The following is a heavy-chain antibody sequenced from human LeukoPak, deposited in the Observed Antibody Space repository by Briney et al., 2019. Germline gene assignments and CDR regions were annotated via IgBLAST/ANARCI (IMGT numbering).Heavy chain of an antibody. D-gene: IGHD3-3*01. V-gene: IGHV3-23*01. J-gene: IGHJ6*03. Sequence: PGGSLRLSCAASGFTFSSYAMSWVRQAPGKGLEWVSAISGSGGSTYYADSVKGRFTISRDNSKNTLYLQMNSLRAEDTAVYYCARERYGPASGKYHYYMDVWGKGTTVTISS. CDR3: ARERYGPASGKYHYYMDV. CDR1: GFTFSSYA. CDR2: ISGSGGST.